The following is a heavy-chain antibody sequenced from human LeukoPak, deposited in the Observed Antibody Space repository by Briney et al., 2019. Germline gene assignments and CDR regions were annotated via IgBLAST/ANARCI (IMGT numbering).Heavy chain of an antibody. V-gene: IGHV4-61*02. Sequence: PSETLSLTCTVSGYSISSGYYWNWIRQPAGKGLEWIGRILTSGSTNYNPSLKSRVTISVDTSKKQLSLKLLSVTAADTAVYYCAASRGMATIPYYWGQGILVTVSS. D-gene: IGHD5-24*01. CDR1: GYSISSGYY. J-gene: IGHJ4*02. CDR3: AASRGMATIPYY. CDR2: ILTSGST.